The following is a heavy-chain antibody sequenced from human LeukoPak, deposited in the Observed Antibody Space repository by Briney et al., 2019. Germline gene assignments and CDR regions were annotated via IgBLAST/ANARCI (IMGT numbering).Heavy chain of an antibody. Sequence: SETLSLTCTVSGGAISSISNYWGWIRPPPGKGREWVGSIYDSGSTYYNPSLKSRATISVDTSKNQFSLKLSSVTAADTAVYFCARRAGYSIGWYRTTFDYGGQGTRLTVPS. D-gene: IGHD6-19*01. CDR3: ARRAGYSIGWYRTTFDY. J-gene: IGHJ4*02. CDR1: GGAISSISNY. CDR2: IYDSGST. V-gene: IGHV4-39*01.